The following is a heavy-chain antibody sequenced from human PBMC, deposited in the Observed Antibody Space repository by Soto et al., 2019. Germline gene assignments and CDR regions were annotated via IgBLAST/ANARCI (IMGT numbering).Heavy chain of an antibody. CDR1: GYTFTSYY. D-gene: IGHD4-17*01. CDR3: ARVPTTVTRYPYYYYGMDV. Sequence: QVQLVQSGAEVKKPGASVKVSCKASGYTFTSYYMHWVRQAPGQGLEWMGIINPSGGSTSYAQKFQGRVTMTRDTSTSTVYMELGSLRSEDTAVYYCARVPTTVTRYPYYYYGMDVWGQGTTVTVSS. CDR2: INPSGGST. V-gene: IGHV1-46*01. J-gene: IGHJ6*02.